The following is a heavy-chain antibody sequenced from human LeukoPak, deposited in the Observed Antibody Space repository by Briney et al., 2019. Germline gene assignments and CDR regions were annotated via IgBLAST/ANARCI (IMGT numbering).Heavy chain of an antibody. J-gene: IGHJ4*02. D-gene: IGHD6-13*01. CDR2: IYSGGST. CDR3: ARDLGIAAAADTLTD. V-gene: IGHV3-53*01. CDR1: GFTVSSNY. Sequence: GGSLRLSCAASGFTVSSNYMSWVRQAPGKGLEWVSVIYSGGSTYYADSVKGRFTISRDNSKNTLYLQMNSLRAEDTAVYYCARDLGIAAAADTLTDWGQGTLVTVSS.